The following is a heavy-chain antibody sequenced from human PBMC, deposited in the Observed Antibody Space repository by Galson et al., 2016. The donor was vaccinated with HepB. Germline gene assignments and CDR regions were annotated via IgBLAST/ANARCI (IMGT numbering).Heavy chain of an antibody. Sequence: SVKVSCKASGYTFTSYDINWVRQATGQGLEWMGWMNPNSGNTGYAQKFQGRVTMTRNTFISTAYMELSSLRSEDTAVYYCARPGRRIAGGGNYGMDVWGQGTTVTVSS. D-gene: IGHD6-13*01. CDR3: ARPGRRIAGGGNYGMDV. V-gene: IGHV1-8*01. CDR1: GYTFTSYD. CDR2: MNPNSGNT. J-gene: IGHJ6*02.